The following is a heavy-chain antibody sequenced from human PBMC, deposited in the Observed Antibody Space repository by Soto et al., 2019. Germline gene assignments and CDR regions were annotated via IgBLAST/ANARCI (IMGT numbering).Heavy chain of an antibody. CDR3: ARDLQYCTNGVCYTQYFGMDV. CDR1: GYTFTGCY. V-gene: IGHV1-2*02. CDR2: INPNSGGT. Sequence: ASVKVSCKASGYTFTGCYMHWVRQAPGQGLEWMGWINPNSGGTNYAQKFQGRVTMTRDTSISTAYMELSRLRSDDTAVYYCARDLQYCTNGVCYTQYFGMDVWGQGTTVTVSS. J-gene: IGHJ6*02. D-gene: IGHD2-8*01.